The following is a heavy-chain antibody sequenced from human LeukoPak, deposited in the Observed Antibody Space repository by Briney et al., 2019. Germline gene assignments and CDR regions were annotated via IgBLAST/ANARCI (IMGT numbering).Heavy chain of an antibody. D-gene: IGHD3-22*01. Sequence: VXXGSIXSGSXXWRWIRQLAGXXXXWIGRIYTSGCTNYTHSLKSRVTISVDTSKNQFSLKLSSVTAADTAVYYCASYYDSSGFDIWGQGTMVTVSS. CDR3: ASYYDSSGFDI. CDR1: XGSIXSGSXX. CDR2: IYTSGCT. J-gene: IGHJ3*02. V-gene: IGHV4-61*02.